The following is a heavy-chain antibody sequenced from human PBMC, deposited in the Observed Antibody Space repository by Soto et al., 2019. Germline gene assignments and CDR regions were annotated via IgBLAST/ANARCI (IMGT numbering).Heavy chain of an antibody. CDR2: ISGSGGST. CDR3: AKAVVITRCFDY. J-gene: IGHJ4*02. V-gene: IGHV3-23*01. D-gene: IGHD3-22*01. CDR1: GFTFSSYA. Sequence: EVQVLESGGGLAQPGGSLRLSCATSGFTFSSYAMSWVRQAPGKGLEWVSAISGSGGSTYYADSVKGRFTISRDNSKNTLYLQMNSLRAEDTAVYYCAKAVVITRCFDYWGQGTLVTVSS.